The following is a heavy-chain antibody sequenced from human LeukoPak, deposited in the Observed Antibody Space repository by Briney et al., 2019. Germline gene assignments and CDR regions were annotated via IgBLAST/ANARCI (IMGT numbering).Heavy chain of an antibody. D-gene: IGHD5-12*01. CDR3: ARAWSRWLRFYLDY. CDR1: GYTFTGYY. J-gene: IGHJ4*02. Sequence: ASVKVSCKAYGYTFTGYYMHWVRQAPGQGLEWMGWINPNSGGTNYAQKFQGRVTMTRDTSISTAYMELSRLRSDDTAVYYCARAWSRWLRFYLDYWGQGTLVTVSS. V-gene: IGHV1-2*02. CDR2: INPNSGGT.